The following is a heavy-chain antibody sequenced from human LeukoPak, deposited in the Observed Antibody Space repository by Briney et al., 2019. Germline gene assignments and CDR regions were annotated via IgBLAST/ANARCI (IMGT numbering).Heavy chain of an antibody. CDR2: INHSGST. D-gene: IGHD2-2*02. Sequence: SETLSLTCAVYGGSFSGYYWSWIRQPPGKGLEWIGEINHSGSTNYNPSLKSRVTISVDTSENQFSLKLSSVTAADTAVYYCARGPSVVPAAIHLGYFDYWGQGTLVTVSS. CDR3: ARGPSVVPAAIHLGYFDY. CDR1: GGSFSGYY. J-gene: IGHJ4*02. V-gene: IGHV4-34*01.